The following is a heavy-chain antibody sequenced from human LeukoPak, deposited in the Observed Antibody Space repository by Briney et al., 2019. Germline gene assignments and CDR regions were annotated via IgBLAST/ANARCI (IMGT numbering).Heavy chain of an antibody. J-gene: IGHJ4*02. CDR1: GFTFSSYA. CDR2: ISGSGGST. V-gene: IGHV3-23*01. CDR3: AKDLRFLEWFFDY. D-gene: IGHD3-3*01. Sequence: GGSLRLSXAASGFTFSSYAMSWVRQAPGKGLEWVSAISGSGGSTYYADSVKGRFTISRDNSKNTLYLQMNSLRAEDTAVYYCAKDLRFLEWFFDYWGQGTLVTVSS.